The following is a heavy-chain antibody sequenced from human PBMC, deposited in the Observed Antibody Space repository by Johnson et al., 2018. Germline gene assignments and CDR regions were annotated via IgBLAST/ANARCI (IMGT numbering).Heavy chain of an antibody. Sequence: QVQLVESGAEVKKPGASVKVSCKASGYTFTSYDLNWVRQATGQGLEWMGWMTPNSGNTDDAQKFQGRVTKARNTSLNTACMGLSSLRSEDAAVDYCAREGGRGNWKRGMDVWGQGTMVSVYS. D-gene: IGHD1-1*01. V-gene: IGHV1-8*01. J-gene: IGHJ6*02. CDR2: MTPNSGNT. CDR1: GYTFTSYD. CDR3: AREGGRGNWKRGMDV.